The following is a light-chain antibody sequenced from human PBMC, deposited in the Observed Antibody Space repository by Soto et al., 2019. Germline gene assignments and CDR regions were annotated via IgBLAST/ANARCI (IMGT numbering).Light chain of an antibody. J-gene: IGKJ5*01. CDR2: ASS. CDR3: QLHGSSPQ. Sequence: ETVLTPSRGTLSFSPAERATLSCKTSQSRGNNFLAWYQHKPGQAPRLIIYASSNRATGIPDRFSGSASGTDFTLTSNRLEPEDFAVYYCQLHGSSPQFGQGTRLEIK. CDR1: QSRGNNF. V-gene: IGKV3-20*01.